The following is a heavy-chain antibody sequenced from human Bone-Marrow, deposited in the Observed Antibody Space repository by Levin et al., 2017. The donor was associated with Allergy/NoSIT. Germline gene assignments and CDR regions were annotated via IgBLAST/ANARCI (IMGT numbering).Heavy chain of an antibody. J-gene: IGHJ5*02. Sequence: GESLKISCAASGFTFSTYTMNWVRQAPGKVLDWVSSITSSSSYIYYADSVKGRFTISRDNAKNSLYLQMNSLRVEDTAVYYCARGLEYSGLPWGQGTLVTVSS. CDR3: ARGLEYSGLP. V-gene: IGHV3-21*01. CDR2: ITSSSSYI. CDR1: GFTFSTYT. D-gene: IGHD5-12*01.